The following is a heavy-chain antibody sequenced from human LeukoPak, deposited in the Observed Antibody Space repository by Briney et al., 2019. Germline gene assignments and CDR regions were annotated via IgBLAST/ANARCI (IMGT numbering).Heavy chain of an antibody. D-gene: IGHD2-2*01. CDR3: AKLAGSCTRTSCYGYFDY. Sequence: PGGSLRLSCAASGFTFSSYWMHWVRQAPGKGLVWVSRINTDGSSTSYADSVKGRFTISRDNSKNTLYLQMNSLRDEDTAVYYCAKLAGSCTRTSCYGYFDYWGQGTLVTVSS. CDR2: INTDGSST. J-gene: IGHJ4*02. V-gene: IGHV3-74*01. CDR1: GFTFSSYW.